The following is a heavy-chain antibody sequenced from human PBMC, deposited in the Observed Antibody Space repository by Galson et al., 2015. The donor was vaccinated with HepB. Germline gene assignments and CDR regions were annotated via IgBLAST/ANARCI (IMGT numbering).Heavy chain of an antibody. Sequence: SLRLSCAASGFTFSSYAMHWVRQAPGKGLEWVANIKQDGSEKYYVDSVKGRFTISRDNAKNSLYLQMNSLRAEDTAVYYCARARGWGSGYYYGMDVWGQGTTVTVSS. CDR3: ARARGWGSGYYYGMDV. D-gene: IGHD7-27*01. CDR1: GFTFSSYA. V-gene: IGHV3-7*01. J-gene: IGHJ6*02. CDR2: IKQDGSEK.